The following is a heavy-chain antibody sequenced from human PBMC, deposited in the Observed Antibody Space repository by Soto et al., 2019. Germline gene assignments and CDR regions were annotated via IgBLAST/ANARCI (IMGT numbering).Heavy chain of an antibody. V-gene: IGHV4-39*07. J-gene: IGHJ6*02. CDR1: GVSISNSSYY. Sequence: SDTLSLTCTVSGVSISNSSYYWGWIRQPPGKGLEWIGSIYYSGSTYYNPSLKSRVTISVDTSKNQFSLKLSSVTAADTAVYYCARAYGSGYMDVWGQGTTVT. CDR2: IYYSGST. CDR3: ARAYGSGYMDV. D-gene: IGHD3-10*01.